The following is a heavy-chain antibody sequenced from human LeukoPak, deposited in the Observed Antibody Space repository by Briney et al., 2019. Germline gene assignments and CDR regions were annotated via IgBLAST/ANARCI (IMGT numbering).Heavy chain of an antibody. D-gene: IGHD4-11*01. CDR1: GFTFSSYA. J-gene: IGHJ4*02. V-gene: IGHV3-23*01. CDR2: ISGSGGST. CDR3: AKGGDYTLSYFDY. Sequence: GGSLRLSCAASGFTFSSYAMSWVRQAPRKGLEWDSGISGSGGSTYYADSVKGRLTISRDNSKNTLYLQMNSLRAEDTAVYYCAKGGDYTLSYFDYWGQGTLVTVSS.